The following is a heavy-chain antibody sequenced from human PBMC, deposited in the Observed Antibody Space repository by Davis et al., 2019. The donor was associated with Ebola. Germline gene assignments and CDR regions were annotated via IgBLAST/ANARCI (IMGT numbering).Heavy chain of an antibody. Sequence: PGGSLRLSCAGSGFTFSTYAMTWVRQAPGKGLEWVSRISGSGGDPHYADSVKGRFTISRDNSKNTLYLQMNSLRAEDTAVYYCARGGTTVTTPLDYWGRGTLVTVSS. D-gene: IGHD4-17*01. CDR2: ISGSGGDP. V-gene: IGHV3-23*01. CDR3: ARGGTTVTTPLDY. CDR1: GFTFSTYA. J-gene: IGHJ4*02.